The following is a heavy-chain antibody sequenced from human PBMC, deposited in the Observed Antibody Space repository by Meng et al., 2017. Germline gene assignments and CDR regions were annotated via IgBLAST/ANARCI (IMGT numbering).Heavy chain of an antibody. D-gene: IGHD2-21*01. CDR2: IYTSGST. CDR1: GGSISSGSYY. Sequence: HVQLTESGPGLVKPSQTLSLTCTVSGGSISSGSYYWSWIRQPAGKGLEWIGRIYTSGSTNYNPSLKSRVTISVDTSKNQFSLKLSSVTAADTAVYYCARDGGGLVVDDAFDIWGQGTMVTVSS. CDR3: ARDGGGLVVDDAFDI. J-gene: IGHJ3*02. V-gene: IGHV4-61*02.